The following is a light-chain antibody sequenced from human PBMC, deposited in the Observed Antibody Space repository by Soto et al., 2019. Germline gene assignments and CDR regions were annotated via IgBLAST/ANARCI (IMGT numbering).Light chain of an antibody. CDR3: QQYDGHPYT. V-gene: IGKV1-5*03. CDR2: KAS. J-gene: IGKJ2*01. Sequence: DIQMTQSPSTLSASVGDRVTITCRASQSITTWLAWYQQKPGKAPKFLIYKASGLGSGVPSRFSGSGSGTEFTLTISSLQPDDFATYYCQQYDGHPYTFGQGTKLEIK. CDR1: QSITTW.